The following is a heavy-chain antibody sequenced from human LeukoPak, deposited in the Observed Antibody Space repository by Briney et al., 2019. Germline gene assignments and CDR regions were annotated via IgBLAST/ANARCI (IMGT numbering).Heavy chain of an antibody. J-gene: IGHJ4*02. Sequence: SETLSLTCTVSGASVSGSAYYWGWIRQPPGKGLEWIGSIYYSGSTYYNPSLKSRVTISVDTSKNQFSLKLSSVTAADTAVYYCARLSVGATHYFDYWGQGTLVTVSS. D-gene: IGHD1-26*01. CDR3: ARLSVGATHYFDY. V-gene: IGHV4-39*01. CDR2: IYYSGST. CDR1: GASVSGSAYY.